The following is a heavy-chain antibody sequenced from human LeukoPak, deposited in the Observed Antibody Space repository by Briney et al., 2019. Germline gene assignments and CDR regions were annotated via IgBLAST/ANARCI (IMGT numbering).Heavy chain of an antibody. J-gene: IGHJ5*02. Sequence: SETLSLTCAVYGGSFSGYYWSWIRQPPGKGLEWIGEINHSGSTNYNPSLKSRVTISVDTSKNQFSLKLSSVTAADTAVYYCARDRVGSGSYYEFDPWGQGTLVTVSS. V-gene: IGHV4-34*01. CDR1: GGSFSGYY. CDR3: ARDRVGSGSYYEFDP. CDR2: INHSGST. D-gene: IGHD3-10*01.